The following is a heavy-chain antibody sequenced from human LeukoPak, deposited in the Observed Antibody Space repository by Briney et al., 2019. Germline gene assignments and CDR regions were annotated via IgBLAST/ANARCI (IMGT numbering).Heavy chain of an antibody. CDR1: GFTFSSYA. Sequence: GGSLRLSCAASGFTFSSYAMSWVRQAPGKGLEWVAAISGSGGSTYYADSVKGRFTVSRDSAKNTISLQMTSLRTDDTAVYFCVKIWGGYYFDYWGQGTLVTVSS. D-gene: IGHD7-27*01. J-gene: IGHJ4*02. V-gene: IGHV3-23*01. CDR3: VKIWGGYYFDY. CDR2: ISGSGGST.